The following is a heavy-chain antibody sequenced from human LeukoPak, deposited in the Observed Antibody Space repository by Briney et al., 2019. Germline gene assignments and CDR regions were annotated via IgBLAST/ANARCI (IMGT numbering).Heavy chain of an antibody. J-gene: IGHJ5*02. V-gene: IGHV3-21*01. CDR2: ISSSSSYI. CDR3: AREVCGGSCYGRERRFDP. CDR1: GFTFSSHW. Sequence: GGSLRLSCAASGFTFSSHWMNWVRQAPGKGLEWVSSISSSSSYIYYADSVKGRFTISRDNAKNSLYLQMNSLRAEDTAVYYCAREVCGGSCYGRERRFDPWGQGTLVTVSS. D-gene: IGHD2-15*01.